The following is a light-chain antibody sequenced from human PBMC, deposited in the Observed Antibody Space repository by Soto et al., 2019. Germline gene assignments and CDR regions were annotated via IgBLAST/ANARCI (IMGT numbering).Light chain of an antibody. CDR1: SSNIGSDF. V-gene: IGLV1-51*02. Sequence: QSVLTQPPSVSAAPGQKVTISCSGSSSNIGSDFVSWYQQLPGTAPKLLIYEDNKRPSGIPGRFSGSKSGTSATLGITGLQTGDEADYYCGAWDTSLSGGVFGGGTKVTVL. J-gene: IGLJ2*01. CDR2: EDN. CDR3: GAWDTSLSGGV.